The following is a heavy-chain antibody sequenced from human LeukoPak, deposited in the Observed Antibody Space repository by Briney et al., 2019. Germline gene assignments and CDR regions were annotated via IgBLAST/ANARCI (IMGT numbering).Heavy chain of an antibody. CDR3: ARSGYGDYVVLYYFDY. D-gene: IGHD4-17*01. Sequence: SQTLSLTCTVSGGSISSGGYYWSWIRQHPGKGLEWIGYIYYSGSTYYNPSLKSRVTISVDTSKNQLSLKLSSVTAADTAVYYCARSGYGDYVVLYYFDYWGQGTLVTVSS. CDR1: GGSISSGGYY. V-gene: IGHV4-31*03. J-gene: IGHJ4*02. CDR2: IYYSGST.